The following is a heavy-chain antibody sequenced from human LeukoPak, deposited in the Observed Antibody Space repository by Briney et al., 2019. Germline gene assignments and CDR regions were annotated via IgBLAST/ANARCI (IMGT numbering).Heavy chain of an antibody. CDR1: GFTFSSYS. J-gene: IGHJ1*01. V-gene: IGHV3-21*01. CDR3: ARPEGSGYYKYFQH. CDR2: ISSSSSYI. Sequence: GGSLRLSCAASGFTFSSYSMNWVRQAPGKGLEWVSSISSSSSYIYYADSAKGRFTISRDNAKNSLYPQMNILRAEDTAVYYCARPEGSGYYKYFQHWGQGTLVTVSS. D-gene: IGHD3-22*01.